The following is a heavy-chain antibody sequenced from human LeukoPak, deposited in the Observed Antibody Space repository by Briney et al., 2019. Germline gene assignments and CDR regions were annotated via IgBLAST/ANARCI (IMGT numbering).Heavy chain of an antibody. CDR3: ARAQKTMLSRAVYFFDF. V-gene: IGHV4-4*08. CDR1: GASISDYY. J-gene: IGHJ4*02. CDR2: VSPRGAT. D-gene: IGHD2-2*01. Sequence: SETLSLTCNVSGASISDYYWSWIRQSPTRGLEWIGYVSPRGATNNNPSLKSRVTTSAHTSENQLSLKLTSVTAADTAVYYCARAQKTMLSRAVYFFDFWGQGLLVTVSS.